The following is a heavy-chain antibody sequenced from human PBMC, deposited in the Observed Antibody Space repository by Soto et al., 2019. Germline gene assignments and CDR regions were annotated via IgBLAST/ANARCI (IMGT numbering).Heavy chain of an antibody. CDR2: INWNGGDT. Sequence: GGSLRLSCAASGFNFADYGMSWVRQVPRKGQECVSGINWNGGDTVYGDSVKGRFTISRDNAKDSLYLQMNNLRVEDTALYYCARCIVGAAQVDKYFYYGMDVWGQGTTVTVSS. D-gene: IGHD1-26*01. CDR1: GFNFADYG. CDR3: ARCIVGAAQVDKYFYYGMDV. J-gene: IGHJ6*02. V-gene: IGHV3-20*04.